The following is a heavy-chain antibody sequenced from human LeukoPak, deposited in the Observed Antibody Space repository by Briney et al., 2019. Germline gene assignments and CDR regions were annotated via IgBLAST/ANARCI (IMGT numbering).Heavy chain of an antibody. Sequence: ASVKVSCKASGYSFTDHYLHWLRQAPGQGLEWMAWIHPKTGVTNYAERFQGRLSLTRDTSISALYMELNSLTSDDAAVYYCARDHNWGPDYWGQGTLVSVSS. V-gene: IGHV1-2*02. CDR1: GYSFTDHY. CDR2: IHPKTGVT. J-gene: IGHJ4*02. D-gene: IGHD7-27*01. CDR3: ARDHNWGPDY.